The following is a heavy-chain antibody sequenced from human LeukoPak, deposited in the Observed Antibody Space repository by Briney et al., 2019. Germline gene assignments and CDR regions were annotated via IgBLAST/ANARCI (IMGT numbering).Heavy chain of an antibody. CDR2: IYYSGST. J-gene: IGHJ5*02. V-gene: IGHV4-59*01. CDR3: ARGVPQGWVHWFDP. D-gene: IGHD1-26*01. CDR1: GGSISSYY. Sequence: PSETLSLTCTVSGGSISSYYWNWIRQPPGKGLKWIGYIYYSGSTKYNPSLESRVTISVDTSKNQFSLKLRSVTTADTAVYYCARGVPQGWVHWFDPWGQGTLVTVSS.